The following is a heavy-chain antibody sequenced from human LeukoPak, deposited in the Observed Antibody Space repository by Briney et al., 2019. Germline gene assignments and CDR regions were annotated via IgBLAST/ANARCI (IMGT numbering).Heavy chain of an antibody. Sequence: SDTLSLTCAVSGYSISSGYYWGWIRQPPGKGLEWIGSIYHSGSTHYNSSLKSRITISVDTSKNQFSLKLTSVTAADTARYYCGRQWQSTGFDYWGQGTLVTVSS. D-gene: IGHD2-2*01. CDR1: GYSISSGYY. CDR3: GRQWQSTGFDY. CDR2: IYHSGST. V-gene: IGHV4-38-2*01. J-gene: IGHJ4*02.